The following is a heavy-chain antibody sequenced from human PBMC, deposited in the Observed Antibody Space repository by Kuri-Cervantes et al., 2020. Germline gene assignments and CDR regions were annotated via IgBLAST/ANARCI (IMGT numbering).Heavy chain of an antibody. D-gene: IGHD6-19*01. Sequence: ASVKVSCKASGYTFTGYYMHWVRQAPGQGLEWVGWINPNSDGTNFAQKLQGRVTMTRDTSISTAHLQWSSLKASDTAMYYCARRELAVAGYYYYYGMDVWGQGTTVTVSS. CDR3: ARRELAVAGYYYYYGMDV. J-gene: IGHJ6*02. CDR1: GYTFTGYY. CDR2: INPNSDGT. V-gene: IGHV1-2*02.